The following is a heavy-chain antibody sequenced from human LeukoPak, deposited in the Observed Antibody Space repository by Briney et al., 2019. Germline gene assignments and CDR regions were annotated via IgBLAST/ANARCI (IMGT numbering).Heavy chain of an antibody. CDR1: GGSISIYF. CDR2: IYDSGNT. CDR3: ARQSHSGWFDY. D-gene: IGHD6-19*01. Sequence: SETLSLTCSVSGGSISIYFWNWVRQPPGKGLEWIGYIYDSGNTNYNPSLKSRVTISVDTSKNQFSLKLSSVTAADTAVYYCARQSHSGWFDYWGQGTLVTVSS. J-gene: IGHJ4*02. V-gene: IGHV4-59*01.